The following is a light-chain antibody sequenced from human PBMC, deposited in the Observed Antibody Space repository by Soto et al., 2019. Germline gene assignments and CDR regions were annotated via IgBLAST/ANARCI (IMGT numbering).Light chain of an antibody. J-gene: IGLJ1*01. Sequence: ALTQPRSVSRAPGQSVTISFTGTSSDVGGYNYVSWYQQHPGKAPKLMIYDVSKRPSGVPDRFSGSKSGNTASLTISGLQAEDEADYYCCSYAGSYVFGTGT. CDR2: DVS. V-gene: IGLV2-11*01. CDR1: SSDVGGYNY. CDR3: CSYAGSYV.